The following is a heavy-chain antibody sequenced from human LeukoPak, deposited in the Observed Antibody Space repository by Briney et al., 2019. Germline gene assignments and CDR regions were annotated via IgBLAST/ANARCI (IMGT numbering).Heavy chain of an antibody. CDR3: ARSRLLQMGFDP. Sequence: ASVKVSCKASGYTFTSYDINWVRQATGQGLEWMGWMNPNSGNTGYAQKFQGRVTMTRNTSISTAYMELSSLRSEDTAVYYCARSRLLQMGFDPWGQGTLVTVSS. J-gene: IGHJ5*02. CDR2: MNPNSGNT. CDR1: GYTFTSYD. V-gene: IGHV1-8*01. D-gene: IGHD1-26*01.